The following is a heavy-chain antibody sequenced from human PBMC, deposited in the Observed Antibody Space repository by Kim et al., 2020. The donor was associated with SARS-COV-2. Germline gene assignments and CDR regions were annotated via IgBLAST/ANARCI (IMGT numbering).Heavy chain of an antibody. J-gene: IGHJ6*04. CDR3: WRGRAGVVPAPILGRGPHYDSFIMDV. CDR1: TVSFSGHY. V-gene: IGHV4-34*01. D-gene: IGHD2-2*02. Sequence: SETLSLTCAVYTVSFSGHYWSWIRQPPGKGLEWIGEIHQSGSTNYNPSLMSRVTISIDTSKNQFPLKLSSVNAADTCFYYCWRGRAGVVPAPILGRGPHYDSFIMDVGSDGTTVTVSA. CDR2: IHQSGST.